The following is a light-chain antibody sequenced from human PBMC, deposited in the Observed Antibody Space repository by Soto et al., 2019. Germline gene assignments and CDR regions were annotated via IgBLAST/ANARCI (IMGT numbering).Light chain of an antibody. V-gene: IGLV2-14*03. CDR2: DVS. CDR3: TSYASGNTLFV. J-gene: IGLJ1*01. Sequence: QSALTQPASVSGSPGQSITISCTGTSSDVGGSNHVSWYQQHPDKAPKLMLYDVSYRPSGVSNRFSGSKSGNTASLTISGXXXXXEAHYYCTSYASGNTLFVFGTGTKVTVL. CDR1: SSDVGGSNH.